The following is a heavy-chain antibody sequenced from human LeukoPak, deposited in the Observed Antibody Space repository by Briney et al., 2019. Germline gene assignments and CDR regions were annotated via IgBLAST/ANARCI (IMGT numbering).Heavy chain of an antibody. D-gene: IGHD2-2*01. Sequence: GGSLRLSCAASGFTFSNAWMSWVRQAPGKGLEWVGRIKSKTDGGTTDYAAPVKGRFTISRDDSKNTLYLQMNSLKTEDTAVYYCAKPAVGSEVKQEGPIVVVPAAIVDYWGQGTLVTVSS. V-gene: IGHV3-15*01. CDR3: AKPAVGSEVKQEGPIVVVPAAIVDY. CDR1: GFTFSNAW. CDR2: IKSKTDGGTT. J-gene: IGHJ4*02.